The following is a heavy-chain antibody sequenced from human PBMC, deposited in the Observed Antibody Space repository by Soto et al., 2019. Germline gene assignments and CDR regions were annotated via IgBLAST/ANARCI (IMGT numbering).Heavy chain of an antibody. CDR1: GFTFSSYA. Sequence: GGSLRLSCAASGFTFSSYAMSWVRQAPGKGLEWVSAISGSGSSTYYADSVKGRFTISRDNSKNTLYLQMNSLRAEDTAVYYCAKITIFGVVITPYYFDYWGQGTLVTVSS. J-gene: IGHJ4*02. CDR3: AKITIFGVVITPYYFDY. D-gene: IGHD3-3*01. CDR2: ISGSGSST. V-gene: IGHV3-23*01.